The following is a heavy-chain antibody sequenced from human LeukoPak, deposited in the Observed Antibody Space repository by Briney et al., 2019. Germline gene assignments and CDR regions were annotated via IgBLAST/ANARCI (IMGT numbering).Heavy chain of an antibody. CDR3: ATSVRGVTLDYYYYMDV. J-gene: IGHJ6*03. D-gene: IGHD3-10*01. Sequence: ASVKVSCKVSGYTLTELSMHWVRQAPGKRLEWMGGFDPEDGETIYAQKFQGRVTMTEDTSTDTAYMELSSLRSEDTAVYYCATSVRGVTLDYYYYMDVWGKGTTVTISS. CDR2: FDPEDGET. V-gene: IGHV1-24*01. CDR1: GYTLTELS.